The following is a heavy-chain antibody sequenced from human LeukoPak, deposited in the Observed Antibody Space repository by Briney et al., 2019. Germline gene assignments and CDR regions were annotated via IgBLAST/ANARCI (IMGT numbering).Heavy chain of an antibody. Sequence: GGSLRLSCAASGFTFSSYSMNWVRQAPGKGLEWVSSISSSSSYIYYADSVKGRFTISRDNAKNSLYLQMNSLRAEDTAVYYCASYYDILTGALGYWGQGTLVTVSS. J-gene: IGHJ4*02. CDR1: GFTFSSYS. CDR2: ISSSSSYI. D-gene: IGHD3-9*01. V-gene: IGHV3-21*01. CDR3: ASYYDILTGALGY.